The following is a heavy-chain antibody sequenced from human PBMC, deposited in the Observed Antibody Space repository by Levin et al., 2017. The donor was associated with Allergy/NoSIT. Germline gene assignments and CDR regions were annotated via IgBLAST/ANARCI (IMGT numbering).Heavy chain of an antibody. J-gene: IGHJ4*02. D-gene: IGHD3-22*01. CDR3: AKDGGYYDSSGYYQDY. CDR1: GFTFTTYG. CDR2: ISYDGSTK. V-gene: IGHV3-30*18. Sequence: PGGSLRLSCAASGFTFTTYGIHWVRQAPGKGLEWVAVISYDGSTKYYADSVKGRFTISRDISKNTVYLQMNSLRSDETAVYFCAKDGGYYDSSGYYQDYWGQGTLVTVSS.